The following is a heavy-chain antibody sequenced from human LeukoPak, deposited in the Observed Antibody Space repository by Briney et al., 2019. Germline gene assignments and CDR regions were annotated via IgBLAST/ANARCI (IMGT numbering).Heavy chain of an antibody. CDR2: LSRSGSTI. CDR3: ATDAAYGYDRFDH. Sequence: GGSLRLSCAAPGFSFSSYEIKWVRPAPGKGLGRVSYLSRSGSTIYYADSVKGRFTISRDNAKNSLYLQMNSLRAEDTAVYYCATDAAYGYDRFDHWGQGTQVTVSS. J-gene: IGHJ4*02. D-gene: IGHD2-15*01. V-gene: IGHV3-48*03. CDR1: GFSFSSYE.